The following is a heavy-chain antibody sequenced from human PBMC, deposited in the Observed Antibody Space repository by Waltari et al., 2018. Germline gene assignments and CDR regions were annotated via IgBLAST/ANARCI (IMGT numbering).Heavy chain of an antibody. Sequence: QVQLQESGPGLVKPSETLSLTCTVSGGSISSYYWSWIRQPAGKGLAWIGRIYTSGSTNYNPSLKSRVTMSVDTSKNQFSLKLSSVTAADTAVYYCARDVIVVVPAATDYYYYYYMDVWGKGTTVTISS. CDR1: GGSISSYY. V-gene: IGHV4-4*07. D-gene: IGHD2-2*01. CDR2: IYTSGST. CDR3: ARDVIVVVPAATDYYYYYYMDV. J-gene: IGHJ6*03.